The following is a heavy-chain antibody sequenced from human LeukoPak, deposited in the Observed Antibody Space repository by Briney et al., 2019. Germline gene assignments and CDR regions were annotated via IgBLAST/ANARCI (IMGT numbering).Heavy chain of an antibody. V-gene: IGHV3-64*02. J-gene: IGHJ2*01. CDR1: GFTFSRYS. Sequence: GGSLRVSCAASGFTFSRYSIHWVRQAPGKGLEYVSVISGDGSVAYYSDSVRGRLTISRENSKNTVYLQMGRLRTEDMAVYYCAREGGPSGHWYYNLWGRGTLVTVSS. CDR3: AREGGPSGHWYYNL. CDR2: ISGDGSVA.